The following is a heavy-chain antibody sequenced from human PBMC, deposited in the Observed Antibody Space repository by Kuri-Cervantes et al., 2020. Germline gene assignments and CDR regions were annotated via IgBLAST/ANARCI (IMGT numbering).Heavy chain of an antibody. D-gene: IGHD4-17*01. CDR2: INHSGST. Sequence: GSLRLSCAVYGGSFSDYYWSWIRQPPGKGLEWIGEINHSGSTNYNPSLKSRVTISVDTSKNQVSLRLTSVTATDTAVYYCARGWRGRSTSVTHYTRYFDLWGRGTLVTVSS. J-gene: IGHJ2*01. V-gene: IGHV4-34*01. CDR1: GGSFSDYY. CDR3: ARGWRGRSTSVTHYTRYFDL.